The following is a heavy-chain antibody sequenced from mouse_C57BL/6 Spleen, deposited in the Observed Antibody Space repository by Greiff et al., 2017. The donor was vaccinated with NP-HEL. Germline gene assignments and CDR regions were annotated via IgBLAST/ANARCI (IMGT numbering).Heavy chain of an antibody. J-gene: IGHJ4*01. Sequence: VKLQESGPGLVAPSQSLSITCTVSGFSLTSYGVSWVRQPPGKGLEWLGVIWGDGSTNYHSALISRLSISKDNSKSQVFLKLNSLQTDDTATYYCAKSSEIYYGNPYYYAMDYWGQGTSVTVSS. CDR2: IWGDGST. D-gene: IGHD2-1*01. CDR3: AKSSEIYYGNPYYYAMDY. CDR1: GFSLTSYG. V-gene: IGHV2-3*01.